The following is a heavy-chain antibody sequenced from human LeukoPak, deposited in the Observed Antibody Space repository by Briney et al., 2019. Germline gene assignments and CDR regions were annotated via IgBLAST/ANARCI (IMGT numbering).Heavy chain of an antibody. J-gene: IGHJ4*02. CDR2: IKQDGSKK. Sequence: GGSLRLSCVASGFPFSSYWMTWVRQAPGKGLEWVANIKQDGSKKSYVDSVKGRFTISRDNAKNSLYLQMNSLRAENTAIYYCTRVGYIDEGIDYWGQGTLVTVSS. V-gene: IGHV3-7*04. CDR3: TRVGYIDEGIDY. D-gene: IGHD5-24*01. CDR1: GFPFSSYW.